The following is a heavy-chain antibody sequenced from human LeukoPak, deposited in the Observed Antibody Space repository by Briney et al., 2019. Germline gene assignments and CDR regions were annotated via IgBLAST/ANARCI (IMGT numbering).Heavy chain of an antibody. CDR1: GFTFSGYG. CDR3: ARDLGVGASFDY. D-gene: IGHD1-26*01. CDR2: IRYDGSNK. J-gene: IGHJ4*02. Sequence: GGSLRLSCAASGFTFSGYGMHWVRQAPGKGLEWVTYIRYDGSNKYYADSVKGRFTISRDNSKNTLYLQMNSLRAEDTAVYYCARDLGVGASFDYWGQGTLVTVSS. V-gene: IGHV3-30*02.